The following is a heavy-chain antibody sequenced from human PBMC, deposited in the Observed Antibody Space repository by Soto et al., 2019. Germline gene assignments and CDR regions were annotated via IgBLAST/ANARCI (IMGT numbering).Heavy chain of an antibody. CDR2: INPNSGGT. V-gene: IGHV1-2*02. CDR1: GYTFTGYY. J-gene: IGHJ4*02. CDR3: ARVHSSGWYMLDY. D-gene: IGHD6-19*01. Sequence: ASVKVSCRASGYTFTGYYMHWVRQAPGQGLEWMGWINPNSGGTNYAQKFQGRVTMTRDTSISTAYMELSRLRSDDTAVYYCARVHSSGWYMLDYWGQGTLVTVSS.